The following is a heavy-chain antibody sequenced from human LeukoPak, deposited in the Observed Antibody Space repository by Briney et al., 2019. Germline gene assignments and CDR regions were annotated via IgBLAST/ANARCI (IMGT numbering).Heavy chain of an antibody. V-gene: IGHV3-23*01. D-gene: IGHD6-19*01. Sequence: PGGSLRLSCAASGFTFSSYAMSWVRQAPGKGLEWVSAISGSGGSTYYADSVKGRFTISRDNSKNTLYLQMNSLRAEDTAVYYCARDNSIAVAGYSSLRFWGQGTLVTVSS. J-gene: IGHJ4*02. CDR2: ISGSGGST. CDR1: GFTFSSYA. CDR3: ARDNSIAVAGYSSLRF.